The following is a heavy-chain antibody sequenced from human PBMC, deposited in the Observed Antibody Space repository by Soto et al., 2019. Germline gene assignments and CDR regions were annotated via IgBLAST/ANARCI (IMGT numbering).Heavy chain of an antibody. CDR3: ARRKVNIRTFYSGLKTHCFDY. CDR2: IYYSGST. J-gene: IGHJ4*02. V-gene: IGHV4-39*01. CDR1: GDSISSSSYY. Sequence: PSETLSLTCSVSGDSISSSSYYWGWIRQPPGKGLEWIGSIYYSGSTYYTPSLQSRVAISVDTSKNQFSLKLNSVTAADTAVYYCARRKVNIRTFYSGLKTHCFDYWGQGTLVTVSS. D-gene: IGHD6-19*01.